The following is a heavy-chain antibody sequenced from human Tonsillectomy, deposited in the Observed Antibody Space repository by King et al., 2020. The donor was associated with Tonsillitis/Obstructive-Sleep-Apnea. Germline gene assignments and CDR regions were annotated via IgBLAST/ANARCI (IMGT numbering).Heavy chain of an antibody. V-gene: IGHV1-18*04. CDR2: ISGFNGNT. J-gene: IGHJ4*02. Sequence: QLVQSGAEVKKPGASVKVSCKACNYVFTSYGITWVRQAPGQGLEWMGWISGFNGNTNYAQKTQGRVTMTIDTSTSTAYMELRSLSSDDTAVYYCARDDILTGTLSHWGQGTLVTVSS. CDR1: NYVFTSYG. D-gene: IGHD3-9*01. CDR3: ARDDILTGTLSH.